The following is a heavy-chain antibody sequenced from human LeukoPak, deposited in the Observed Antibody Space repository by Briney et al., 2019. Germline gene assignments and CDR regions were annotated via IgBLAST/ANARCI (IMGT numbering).Heavy chain of an antibody. J-gene: IGHJ6*03. CDR2: ISAYNGNT. Sequence: ASVKVSCKASGYTFTSYGISWVRQAPGQGLEWMGWISAYNGNTNYAQKLQGRVTMTTDTSTSTAYMELRSLRSDDTAVYYCARTYDFWSGYYTPDYYYYYYMDVWGKGTTVTVSS. CDR3: ARTYDFWSGYYTPDYYYYYYMDV. D-gene: IGHD3-3*01. CDR1: GYTFTSYG. V-gene: IGHV1-18*01.